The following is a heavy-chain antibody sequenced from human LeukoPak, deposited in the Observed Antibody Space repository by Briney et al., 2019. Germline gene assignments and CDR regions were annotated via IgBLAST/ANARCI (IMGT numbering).Heavy chain of an antibody. CDR2: IYRSGST. CDR3: ASAFTKSTVNGGY. D-gene: IGHD4-17*01. Sequence: SETLSLTCAVSGYSISSGYYWGWIRQPPGKGLEWIGSIYRSGSTYYNPSLKSRVTISVDTSKNQFSLKLSSVTAADTAVYYCASAFTKSTVNGGYWGQGTLVTVSS. V-gene: IGHV4-38-2*01. J-gene: IGHJ4*02. CDR1: GYSISSGYY.